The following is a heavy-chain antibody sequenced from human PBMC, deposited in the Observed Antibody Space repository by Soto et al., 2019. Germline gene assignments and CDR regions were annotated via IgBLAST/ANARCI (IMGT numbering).Heavy chain of an antibody. D-gene: IGHD3-22*01. J-gene: IGHJ5*02. CDR1: GGSISSYY. Sequence: PSETLSLTCTVSGGSISSYYWSWIRQPPGKGLEWIGYIYYSGSTNYNPSLKSQITISVDTSKNQFSLKLSSVTAADTAVYYCARGCYYDSSGYFGFDPWGQRTLVTVSS. CDR3: ARGCYYDSSGYFGFDP. CDR2: IYYSGST. V-gene: IGHV4-59*01.